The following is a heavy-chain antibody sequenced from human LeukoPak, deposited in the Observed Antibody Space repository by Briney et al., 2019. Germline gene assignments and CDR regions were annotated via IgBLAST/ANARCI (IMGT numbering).Heavy chain of an antibody. J-gene: IGHJ4*02. CDR3: ARGKSGGATHPVDY. V-gene: IGHV3-33*01. CDR1: GFTFSSYG. D-gene: IGHD1-26*01. CDR2: IWYDGSNK. Sequence: GALRLSCAASGFTFSSYGMHWVRPAPGKGLEWVAVIWYDGSNKYYADSVKGRFTISRDNSKNTLYLQMNSLRAEDTAVYYCARGKSGGATHPVDYWGQGTLVTVSS.